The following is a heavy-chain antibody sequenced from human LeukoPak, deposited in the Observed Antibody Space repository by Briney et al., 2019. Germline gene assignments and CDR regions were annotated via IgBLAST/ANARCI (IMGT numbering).Heavy chain of an antibody. CDR2: INAGNGNT. V-gene: IGHV1-3*01. J-gene: IGHJ4*02. Sequence: ATVKVSCKASGYTFTSYAMHWVRQAPGQRLEWMGWINAGNGNTKYSQKFQGRVTITRDTSASTAYMELSSLRSEDTAVYYCAREKGYYDSSGYFDYWGQGTLVTVSS. CDR3: AREKGYYDSSGYFDY. CDR1: GYTFTSYA. D-gene: IGHD3-22*01.